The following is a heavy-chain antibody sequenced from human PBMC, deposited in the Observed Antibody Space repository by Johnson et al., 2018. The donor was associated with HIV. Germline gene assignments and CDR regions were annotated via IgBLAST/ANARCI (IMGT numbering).Heavy chain of an antibody. CDR3: AKADRITMVQGVRLWEAFDI. J-gene: IGHJ3*02. V-gene: IGHV3-30*02. CDR2: IRYDGSNK. Sequence: QVQLVESGGGVVQPGGSLRLSCAASGFTFSSYGMHWVRQAPGKGLEWVAFIRYDGSNKYYADSVTGRFTISRDNSKNTLYLQMNSLRAEDTAVYYCAKADRITMVQGVRLWEAFDIWGQGTMVTVSS. D-gene: IGHD3-10*01. CDR1: GFTFSSYG.